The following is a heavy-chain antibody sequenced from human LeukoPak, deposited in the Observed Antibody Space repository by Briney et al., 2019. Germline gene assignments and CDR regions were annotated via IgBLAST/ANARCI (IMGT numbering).Heavy chain of an antibody. Sequence: SETLSLTCTVSGGSISTSNYYWGWIRQPPGKGLEWIGNIFYSGSTYYSPSLKSRVTISVDTSKNQFSLKLSSVTAADTAVYYCASLSTVEIVNWFDPWGQGTLVTVSS. CDR3: ASLSTVEIVNWFDP. J-gene: IGHJ5*02. D-gene: IGHD5-24*01. CDR2: IFYSGST. CDR1: GGSISTSNYY. V-gene: IGHV4-39*01.